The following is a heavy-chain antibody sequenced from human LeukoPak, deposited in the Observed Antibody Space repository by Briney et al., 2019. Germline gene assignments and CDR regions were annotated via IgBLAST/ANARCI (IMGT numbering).Heavy chain of an antibody. CDR3: ASILMADYVLANP. V-gene: IGHV4-39*01. J-gene: IGHJ1*01. D-gene: IGHD3-16*01. Sequence: SETLSLTCTVSGGSISSSRYYWGWIRQPPGKGLEWIGSIYYSGSTYYNPSLKSRVTISVDTSKNQFSLKLSSVTAADTAVYYCASILMADYVLANPWGQGTPVTVSS. CDR2: IYYSGST. CDR1: GGSISSSRYY.